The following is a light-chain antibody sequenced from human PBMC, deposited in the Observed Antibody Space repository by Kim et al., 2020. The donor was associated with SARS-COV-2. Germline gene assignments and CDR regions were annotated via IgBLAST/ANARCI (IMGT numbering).Light chain of an antibody. J-gene: IGKJ2*02. Sequence: VSPGESATLSCRASQSVGSWLAWYQQKPGQSPRLLIYGASARATGIPARFSGSGSGTDFSLTISSLQSEDFAVYYCQQYINWPPGTFGQGTKLEIK. CDR3: QQYINWPPGT. V-gene: IGKV3-15*01. CDR1: QSVGSW. CDR2: GAS.